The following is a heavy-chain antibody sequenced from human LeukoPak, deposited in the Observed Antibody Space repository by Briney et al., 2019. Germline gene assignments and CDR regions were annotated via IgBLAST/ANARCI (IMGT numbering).Heavy chain of an antibody. Sequence: PGGSLRLSCAASGFSFSSYAMSWVRQAPGEGPEWVSTISGSGDSTYYADSVKGRFTISRDNSKNTLYLQMNSLRVEDTALYDCAKLVGGLPFDLWGQGTVVTVSS. CDR3: AKLVGGLPFDL. V-gene: IGHV3-23*01. J-gene: IGHJ3*01. CDR1: GFSFSSYA. CDR2: ISGSGDST. D-gene: IGHD1-26*01.